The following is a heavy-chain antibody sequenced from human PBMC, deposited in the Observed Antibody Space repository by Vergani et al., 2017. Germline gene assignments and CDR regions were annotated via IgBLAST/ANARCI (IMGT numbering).Heavy chain of an antibody. CDR3: ADRYGDDGFSPF. CDR2: ISGQNFRT. J-gene: IGHJ4*02. Sequence: EVQLVESGGGLVKPGGSLRLSCVASGFTFTAHGLNWVRQAPGKGLEWVSGISGQNFRTHYADSVKGRFTISRDDSKNTVYLQINSLRAEDTAFSYCADRYGDDGFSPFWGEGTMVTVSS. CDR1: GFTFTAHG. V-gene: IGHV3-23*04. D-gene: IGHD2-21*01.